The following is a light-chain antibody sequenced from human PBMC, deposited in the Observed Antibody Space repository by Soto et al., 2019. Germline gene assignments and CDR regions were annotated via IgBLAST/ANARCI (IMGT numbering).Light chain of an antibody. CDR2: RSN. V-gene: IGLV1-47*01. CDR1: SSNIGSNY. J-gene: IGLJ3*02. Sequence: QSVLTQPPSASGTPGQRVTISCSGSSSNIGSNYVYWYQQLPVTAPKVLIYRSNQRPSGVPDRFSGSKSGTSASLAISGLRSEDEADYYCAAWDDSLSGQVFGGGTKLTVL. CDR3: AAWDDSLSGQV.